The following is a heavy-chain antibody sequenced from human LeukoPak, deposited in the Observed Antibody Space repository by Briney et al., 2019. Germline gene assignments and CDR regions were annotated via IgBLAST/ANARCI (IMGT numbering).Heavy chain of an antibody. CDR2: INHSGST. V-gene: IGHV4-34*01. CDR3: ARGLVLWFGEATYNWFDP. CDR1: GGSFSGYY. Sequence: SETLSLTCAVYGGSFSGYYWSWIRQPPGKGLEWIGEINHSGSTNYNPSLKSRVTISVDTSKNQFSLKMSALTAADTAVYYCARGLVLWFGEATYNWFDPWGQGTLVTVSS. D-gene: IGHD3-10*01. J-gene: IGHJ5*02.